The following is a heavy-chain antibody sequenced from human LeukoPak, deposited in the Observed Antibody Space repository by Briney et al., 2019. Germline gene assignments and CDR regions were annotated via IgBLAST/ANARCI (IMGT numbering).Heavy chain of an antibody. V-gene: IGHV4-59*08. CDR3: ARHGIAAWFGEFQFPWFDP. CDR2: IYYSGST. J-gene: IGHJ5*02. D-gene: IGHD3-10*01. CDR1: GGSISSYY. Sequence: SETLSLSCTVSGGSISSYYWSWIRQPPGKGLEWIGYIYYSGSTNYNPSLKSRVTISVDTSKNQFSLKLSSVTAADTAVYYCARHGIAAWFGEFQFPWFDPWGQGTLVTVSS.